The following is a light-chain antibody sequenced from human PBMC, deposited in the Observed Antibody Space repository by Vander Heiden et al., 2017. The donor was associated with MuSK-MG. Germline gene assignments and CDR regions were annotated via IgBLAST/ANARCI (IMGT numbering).Light chain of an antibody. V-gene: IGKV1-39*01. CDR2: AVS. CDR1: QGISSY. Sequence: DIQMTQSPSSLSASIGDRVTITCRASQGISSYLNWYQQKPGKAPKLLIYAVSDLQSGVPSTFSGRGSGTDFTLTISSLQPEDFATYYCQQSFITPPTFGQGTKVEIK. J-gene: IGKJ1*01. CDR3: QQSFITPPT.